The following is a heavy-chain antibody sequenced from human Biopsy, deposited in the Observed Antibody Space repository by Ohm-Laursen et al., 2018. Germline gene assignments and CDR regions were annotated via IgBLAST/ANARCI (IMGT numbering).Heavy chain of an antibody. J-gene: IGHJ2*01. V-gene: IGHV4-59*08. CDR3: ARHAPSYSGSYWRYFDL. Sequence: SDTLSLTCTVSGGSISSYYWSWIRQPPGKGLEWIGYIYYTGSTNYNPSLKSRVTISVDPSMNHLSLRLTSVTAADTAVYYCARHAPSYSGSYWRYFDLWGRGTLVTVSS. CDR2: IYYTGST. D-gene: IGHD1-26*01. CDR1: GGSISSYY.